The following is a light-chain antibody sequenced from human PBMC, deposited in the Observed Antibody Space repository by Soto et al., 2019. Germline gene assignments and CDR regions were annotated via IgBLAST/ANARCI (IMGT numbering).Light chain of an antibody. CDR3: QQYGSSGT. CDR1: QRVSNNY. Sequence: EIGLTQSRGSLSLSPGERATRSCRASQRVSNNYLAWYQQKPGQAPRLLIYGASNRATGIPDRFSGSGSGTDFTLTISRLEPEDFAVYYCQQYGSSGTFGQGTKVDIK. CDR2: GAS. J-gene: IGKJ1*01. V-gene: IGKV3-20*01.